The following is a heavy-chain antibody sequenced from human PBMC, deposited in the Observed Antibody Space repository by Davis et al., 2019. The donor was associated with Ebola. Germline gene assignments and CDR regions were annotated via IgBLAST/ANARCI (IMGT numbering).Heavy chain of an antibody. V-gene: IGHV4-39*07. CDR1: GASISSSIYY. CDR3: ARGPIYSSSWGV. CDR2: IYYSGTT. J-gene: IGHJ6*04. D-gene: IGHD6-13*01. Sequence: PSETLSLTCTVSGASISSSIYYWAWIRQPPGKGLEFIGSIYYSGTTYYNPSLKSRVTISVDTSKNQFSLKLSTVTAADTSVYYCARGPIYSSSWGVWGKGTTVAVSS.